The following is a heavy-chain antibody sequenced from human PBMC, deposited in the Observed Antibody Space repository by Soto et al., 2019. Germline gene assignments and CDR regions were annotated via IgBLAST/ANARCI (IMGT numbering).Heavy chain of an antibody. D-gene: IGHD6-19*01. J-gene: IGHJ6*02. CDR2: IYYSGST. CDR3: ASTRRGSGWYYYYYGMDV. CDR1: GGSVSSGSYY. V-gene: IGHV4-61*01. Sequence: SETLSFTCTVSGGSVSSGSYYWSWIRQPPGKGLEWIGYIYYSGSTNYNPSLKSRVTISVDTSKNQFSLKLSSVTAADTAVYYCASTRRGSGWYYYYYGMDVWGQGTTVTVSS.